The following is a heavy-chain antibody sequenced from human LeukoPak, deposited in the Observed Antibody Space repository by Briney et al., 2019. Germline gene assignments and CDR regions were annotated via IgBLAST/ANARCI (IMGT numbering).Heavy chain of an antibody. Sequence: PSETLSLTCTVSGGSISSYYWSWIRQPAGKGLEWIGRIYTSGSTNYNPSLKSRVTMSVDTSKNQFSLKLSSVTAADTAVYYCARRSRNYDILTGYRHPFDYWGQGTLVTVSS. CDR3: ARRSRNYDILTGYRHPFDY. J-gene: IGHJ4*02. D-gene: IGHD3-9*01. CDR2: IYTSGST. V-gene: IGHV4-4*07. CDR1: GGSISSYY.